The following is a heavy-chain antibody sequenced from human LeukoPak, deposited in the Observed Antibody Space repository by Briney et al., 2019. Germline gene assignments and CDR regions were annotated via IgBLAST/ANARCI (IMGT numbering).Heavy chain of an antibody. Sequence: GGSLRLSCAASGFTFSSYGMHWVRQAPGKGLEWVSSISDTSYIYYADSVKGRFTISRDNAKNSLYLQMNSLRAEDTAVYYCARTLLSDSSGYYYGYWGQGTLVTVSS. V-gene: IGHV3-21*01. CDR2: ISDTSYI. CDR1: GFTFSSYG. J-gene: IGHJ4*02. D-gene: IGHD3-22*01. CDR3: ARTLLSDSSGYYYGY.